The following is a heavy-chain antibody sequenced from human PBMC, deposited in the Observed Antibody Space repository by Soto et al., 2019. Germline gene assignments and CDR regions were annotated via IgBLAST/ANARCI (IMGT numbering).Heavy chain of an antibody. V-gene: IGHV5-51*01. CDR3: AKAGEANYYYYYMDV. CDR2: IYPGDSDT. D-gene: IGHD3-10*01. Sequence: PVESLKISCERSGYSFTSYWFGWVRQMPGKGLEWMGIIYPGDSDTRYSPSFQGQVTISADKSISTAYLQWSSLKASETAMYYCAKAGEANYYYYYMDVWGKGTTVTVSS. J-gene: IGHJ6*03. CDR1: GYSFTSYW.